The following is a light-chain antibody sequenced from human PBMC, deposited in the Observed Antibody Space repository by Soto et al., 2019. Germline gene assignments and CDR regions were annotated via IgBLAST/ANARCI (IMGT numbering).Light chain of an antibody. V-gene: IGLV2-8*01. CDR3: SSYAGSNNRGV. J-gene: IGLJ1*01. Sequence: QSALTQPPSASGSPGQSVTISCTGTSSDIGGYNYISWYQHHPGKAPKLMIYEVSQRPSGVPDRFSGSKSGNTASLTVSGLQAEDEADYYCSSYAGSNNRGVFGSGTKLT. CDR1: SSDIGGYNY. CDR2: EVS.